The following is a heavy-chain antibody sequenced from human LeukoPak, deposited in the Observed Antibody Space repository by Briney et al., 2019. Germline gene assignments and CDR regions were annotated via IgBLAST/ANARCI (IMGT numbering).Heavy chain of an antibody. CDR2: ISSSSSYI. J-gene: IGHJ3*02. CDR3: ARSTVAATVAFDI. CDR1: GFTFSSYT. V-gene: IGHV3-21*01. D-gene: IGHD6-19*01. Sequence: GGPLRLSCAASGFTFSSYTMNWVRQAPGKGLGWVSSISSSSSYIYYADPVKGRFTISRDNAKNSLYLQMNSLGAEDTAVYYCARSTVAATVAFDIWGQGTMVTVSS.